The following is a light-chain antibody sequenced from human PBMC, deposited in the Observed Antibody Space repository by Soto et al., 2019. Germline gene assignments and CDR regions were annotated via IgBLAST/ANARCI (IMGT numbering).Light chain of an antibody. CDR1: QSLRATY. CDR2: GAS. V-gene: IGKV3-20*01. J-gene: IGKJ1*01. Sequence: EVVLTQSPDTLSLSPGXTATLSCRASQSLRATYVAWYQQRPGQAPRLLIYGASFRATGIPARFSGRGSGTDFTLSISRLEPEDFAVYYCQQYVTSPRTFGQGTKVDIK. CDR3: QQYVTSPRT.